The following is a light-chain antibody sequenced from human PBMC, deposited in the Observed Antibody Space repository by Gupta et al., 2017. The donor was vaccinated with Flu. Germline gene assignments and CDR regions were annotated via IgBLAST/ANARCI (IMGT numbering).Light chain of an antibody. J-gene: IGKJ1*01. V-gene: IGKV1-27*01. Sequence: DIQMTQSPSSLSASVGDRVTITCRANQGISNYLAWYQQKPGKVPKLLIYAASTLQSGVPSRFSGSGSGADFTLTIISLQPEDVATYYCQEYNSAPWTFGQGTKVEIK. CDR2: AAS. CDR1: QGISNY. CDR3: QEYNSAPWT.